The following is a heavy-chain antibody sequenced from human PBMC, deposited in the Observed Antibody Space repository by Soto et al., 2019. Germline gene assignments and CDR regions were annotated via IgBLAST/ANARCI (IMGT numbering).Heavy chain of an antibody. CDR2: IYYSGST. V-gene: IGHV4-59*01. CDR1: GGSISSYY. Sequence: SETLSLTCTVSGGSISSYYWSWIRQPPGKGLEWIGYIYYSGSTNYNPSLKSRVTISVDTSKNQFSLKLSSVTAADTAVYYCARAVTMVRGVHHDYWGQGTLVTVSS. CDR3: ARAVTMVRGVHHDY. J-gene: IGHJ4*02. D-gene: IGHD3-10*01.